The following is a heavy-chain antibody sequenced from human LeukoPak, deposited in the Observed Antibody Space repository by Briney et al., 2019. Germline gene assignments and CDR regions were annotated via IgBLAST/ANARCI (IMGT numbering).Heavy chain of an antibody. CDR1: GFTVSSND. J-gene: IGHJ4*02. Sequence: GGSLRLSCAASGFTVSSNDMGWVRQAPGRGLEWVSLIYSGGSADYRDSVKGRFSISRDNPKNTVSLQMNSLGAEDTAVYYCARRTVPGRPAYWGQGTLVTVSS. V-gene: IGHV3-66*04. CDR3: ARRTVPGRPAY. D-gene: IGHD6-6*01. CDR2: IYSGGSA.